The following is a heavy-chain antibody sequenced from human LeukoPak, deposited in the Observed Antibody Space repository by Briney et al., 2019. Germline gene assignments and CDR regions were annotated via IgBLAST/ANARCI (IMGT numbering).Heavy chain of an antibody. CDR3: AKMGNGPNYYYGMDV. J-gene: IGHJ6*02. CDR1: GFTFSSYA. D-gene: IGHD4-23*01. Sequence: GGSLRLSCAASGFTFSSYAMSWVRQAPGKGLEWVSAITGSGGGSTYYADSVKGRFTISRDNSKNTLYLQMNSLRAEDTAVYYCAKMGNGPNYYYGMDVWGQGTTVTVSS. V-gene: IGHV3-23*01. CDR2: ITGSGGGST.